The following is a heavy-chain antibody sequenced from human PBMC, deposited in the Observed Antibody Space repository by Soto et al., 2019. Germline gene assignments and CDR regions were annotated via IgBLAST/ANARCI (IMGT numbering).Heavy chain of an antibody. CDR3: AKGSRGYSYGYFDY. CDR2: ISWNSGSI. V-gene: IGHV3-9*01. Sequence: LRLSCAASGFTFDDYAMHWVRQAPGKGLEWVSGISWNSGSIGYADSVKGRFTISRDNAKNSLYLQMNSLRAEDTALYYCAKGSRGYSYGYFDYWGPGTLLTVST. CDR1: GFTFDDYA. D-gene: IGHD5-18*01. J-gene: IGHJ4*02.